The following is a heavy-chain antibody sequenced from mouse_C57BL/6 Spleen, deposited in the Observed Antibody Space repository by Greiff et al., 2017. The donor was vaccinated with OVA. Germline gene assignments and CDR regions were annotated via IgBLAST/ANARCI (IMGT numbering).Heavy chain of an antibody. V-gene: IGHV7-3*01. D-gene: IGHD2-10*01. CDR3: ARSLLGLYFDY. Sequence: DVQLVESGGGLVQPGGSLSLSCAASGFTFTDYYMSWVRQPPGKALEWLGFIRNKANGYTTEYSASVKGRFTISRDNSQSILYLQMNALRAEDSATYYCARSLLGLYFDYWGQGTTLTVSS. J-gene: IGHJ2*01. CDR2: IRNKANGYTT. CDR1: GFTFTDYY.